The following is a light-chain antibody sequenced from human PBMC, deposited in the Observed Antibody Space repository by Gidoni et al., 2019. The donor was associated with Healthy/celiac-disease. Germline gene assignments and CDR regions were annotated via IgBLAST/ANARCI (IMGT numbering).Light chain of an antibody. J-gene: IGKJ3*01. CDR1: QSVSSY. CDR2: DAS. Sequence: EIVLTQSPATLSLSPGERATLSCRASQSVSSYLAWHQQKPGQAPRLLIYDASNRATGFPARFSGSGSGTDFTLPISSLEPEDFAVYYCQQRSTFGPGTKVDIK. CDR3: QQRST. V-gene: IGKV3-11*01.